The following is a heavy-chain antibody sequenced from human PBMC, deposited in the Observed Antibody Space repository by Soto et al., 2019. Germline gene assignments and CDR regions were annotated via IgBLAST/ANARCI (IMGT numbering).Heavy chain of an antibody. V-gene: IGHV1-18*01. J-gene: IGHJ1*01. Sequence: ASVKVSCKASGYTFTSYGISWVRQAPGQGLEWMGWISAYNGNTNYAQKLQGRVTMTTDTSTSTAYMELRSLRSDDTAVYYCARDLGRRLAAAELNEYFQHWGQGTLVTVSS. CDR1: GYTFTSYG. CDR3: ARDLGRRLAAAELNEYFQH. CDR2: ISAYNGNT. D-gene: IGHD6-13*01.